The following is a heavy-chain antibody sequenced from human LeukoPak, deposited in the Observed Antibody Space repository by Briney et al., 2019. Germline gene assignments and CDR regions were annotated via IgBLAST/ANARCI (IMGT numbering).Heavy chain of an antibody. J-gene: IGHJ4*02. Sequence: ASVKVSCKASGYTFTGYYMLWVRQAPGQGLEWMGWINPNSGGTNYAQKFQGRVTMTRDTSISTAYMELSRLRSDDTAVYYCARVGVGATSTYRFDYWGQGTLVTVSS. CDR2: INPNSGGT. CDR3: ARVGVGATSTYRFDY. V-gene: IGHV1-2*02. CDR1: GYTFTGYY. D-gene: IGHD1-26*01.